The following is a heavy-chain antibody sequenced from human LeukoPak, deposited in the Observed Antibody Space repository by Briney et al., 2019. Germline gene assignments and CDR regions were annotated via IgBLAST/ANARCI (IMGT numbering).Heavy chain of an antibody. D-gene: IGHD2/OR15-2a*01. CDR1: GFTFSHYV. V-gene: IGHV3-33*01. CDR3: ARDGINSSFWHFFES. CDR2: IWYDGSKS. J-gene: IGHJ4*02. Sequence: PGGSLRLSCAASGFTFSHYVMHWVRQAPGKGLEWVALIWYDGSKSDYSESVKGRFTISRDNSKNTLSLQMNSLRGDDTAVYYCARDGINSSFWHFFESWGQGTLVTVSS.